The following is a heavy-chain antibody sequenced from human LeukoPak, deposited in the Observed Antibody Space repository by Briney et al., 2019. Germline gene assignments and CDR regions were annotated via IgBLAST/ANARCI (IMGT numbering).Heavy chain of an antibody. CDR3: VRDHDYYFGY. V-gene: IGHV3-48*02. Sequence: GGSLRLSCAASGFTFSSYSMNWVRQAPGKGLEWISYITTSIDIISYADSVKGRFTISRDNAKNSLYLQMDSLRDEDTAVYYCVRDHDYYFGYWGQGILVTVSA. CDR1: GFTFSSYS. CDR2: ITTSIDII. D-gene: IGHD3-16*01. J-gene: IGHJ4*02.